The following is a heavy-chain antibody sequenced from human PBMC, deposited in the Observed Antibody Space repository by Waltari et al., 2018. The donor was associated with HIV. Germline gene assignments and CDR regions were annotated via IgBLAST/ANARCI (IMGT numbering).Heavy chain of an antibody. CDR2: IYSGGST. D-gene: IGHD2-21*02. J-gene: IGHJ6*02. Sequence: EVQLVESGGGLVQPGGSLRLSCAASGFTVSSNYMSWVRQAPGKGLEWVSVIYSGGSTYYVDSVKGRFTISRDNSKNTLYLQMNSLRAEDTAVYYCASIAYCGGDCYPRGMDVWGQGTTVTVSS. CDR3: ASIAYCGGDCYPRGMDV. V-gene: IGHV3-66*01. CDR1: GFTVSSNY.